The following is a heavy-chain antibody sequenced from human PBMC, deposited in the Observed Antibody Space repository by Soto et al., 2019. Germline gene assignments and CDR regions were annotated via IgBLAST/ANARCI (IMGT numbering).Heavy chain of an antibody. J-gene: IGHJ6*03. V-gene: IGHV4-34*01. CDR3: ARAGEDYYYCYMDV. CDR2: INHSGST. D-gene: IGHD3-10*01. Sequence: SETLSLTCAVYGGSFSGYYWSWIRQPPGKGLEWIGEINHSGSTNYNPSLKSRVTISVDTSKNQFSLKLSSVTAADTAVYYCARAGEDYYYCYMDVWGKVTTVTVSS. CDR1: GGSFSGYY.